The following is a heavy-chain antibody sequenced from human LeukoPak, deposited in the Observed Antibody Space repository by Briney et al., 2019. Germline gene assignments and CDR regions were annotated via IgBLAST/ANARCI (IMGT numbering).Heavy chain of an antibody. CDR1: GFNFSTYR. D-gene: IGHD5-24*01. CDR2: ISMSGSTI. V-gene: IGHV3-48*04. CDR3: VREMAAIFPGDY. Sequence: GGALRLSCTASGFNFSTYRMNWVRQAPGKGLEWLSYISMSGSTIYYADSVKGRFTVSSDNADNSLYLQMNGLRAEDTAVYYCVREMAAIFPGDYWGQGTQVTVSS. J-gene: IGHJ4*02.